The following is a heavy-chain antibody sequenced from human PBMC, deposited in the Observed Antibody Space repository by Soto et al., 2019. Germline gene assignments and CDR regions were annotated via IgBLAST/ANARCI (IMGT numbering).Heavy chain of an antibody. Sequence: QVQLQESGPGLVKPSQTLSLTCTVSGGSISSGGYYWSWIRQHPGKGLEWIGYIYYSGSTYYNPSLMSRVTISVDTSKNQFSRKLSSVTAADTAVYYCASAVGVVAATGSGMDVWGQGTTVTVSS. V-gene: IGHV4-31*03. CDR2: IYYSGST. CDR3: ASAVGVVAATGSGMDV. D-gene: IGHD2-15*01. CDR1: GGSISSGGYY. J-gene: IGHJ6*02.